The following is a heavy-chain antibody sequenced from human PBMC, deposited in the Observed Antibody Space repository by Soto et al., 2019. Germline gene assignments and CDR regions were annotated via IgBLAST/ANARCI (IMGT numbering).Heavy chain of an antibody. Sequence: GGSLRLCCAASGFTFGGYGRHWVLQTPGKGLVWVSRINSGGSSTSYADSVKGRFTISRDNAKNTLYLKMNSLRTEDTALYYCAKDDGSGWFFFDYWGRGTLVTVSS. CDR1: GFTFGGYG. V-gene: IGHV3-74*01. D-gene: IGHD6-19*01. CDR3: AKDDGSGWFFFDY. J-gene: IGHJ4*02. CDR2: INSGGSST.